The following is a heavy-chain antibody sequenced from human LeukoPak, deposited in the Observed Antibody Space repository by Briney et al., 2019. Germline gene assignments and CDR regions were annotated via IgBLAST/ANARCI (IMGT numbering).Heavy chain of an antibody. J-gene: IGHJ6*03. CDR3: ARGAYCSSTSCYEYYYYYMDV. CDR1: GFTFSSYA. V-gene: IGHV3-48*04. D-gene: IGHD2-2*01. Sequence: GGSLRLSCAASGFTFSSYAMHWVRQAPGKGLEWVSYISSSGSTIYYADSVKGRFTISRDYAKNSLYLQMNSLRAEDTAVYYCARGAYCSSTSCYEYYYYYMDVWGKGTTVTVSS. CDR2: ISSSGSTI.